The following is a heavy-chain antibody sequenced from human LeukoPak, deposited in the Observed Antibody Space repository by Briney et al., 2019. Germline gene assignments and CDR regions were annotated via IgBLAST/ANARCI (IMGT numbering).Heavy chain of an antibody. Sequence: SVKVSCKASGGTFSSYAISWVRQAPGQGLECMGGTIPIFGTAHYAQKFQGRVTITADESTSTAYMELSSLKSEETAVYYCARDRAWSTIETLQLDYWGQGTLVTVSS. V-gene: IGHV1-69*13. CDR3: ARDRAWSTIETLQLDY. CDR1: GGTFSSYA. J-gene: IGHJ4*02. CDR2: TIPIFGTA. D-gene: IGHD5/OR15-5a*01.